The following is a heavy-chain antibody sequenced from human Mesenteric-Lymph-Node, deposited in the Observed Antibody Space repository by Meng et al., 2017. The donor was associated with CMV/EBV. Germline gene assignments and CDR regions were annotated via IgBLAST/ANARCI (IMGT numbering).Heavy chain of an antibody. V-gene: IGHV4-61*01. CDR2: IYHSGGT. J-gene: IGHJ4*02. CDR1: GGSVSSTTYY. D-gene: IGHD1-26*01. CDR3: ARVPVGASYYFDY. Sequence: SDTLSLTCTVSGGSVSSTTYYWSWIRLPPGKGLEWIGYIYHSGGTNYNPSLKSRVTISIDTSKNQFSLKVNSVTAADSAMYYCARVPVGASYYFDYWGQGRLVTVSS.